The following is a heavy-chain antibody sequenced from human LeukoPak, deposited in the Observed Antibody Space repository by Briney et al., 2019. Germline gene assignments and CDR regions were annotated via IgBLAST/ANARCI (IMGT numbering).Heavy chain of an antibody. D-gene: IGHD3-10*01. Sequence: PGGSLRLSCAASGFTFSSYEMNWVRQAPGKGLEWVSYISSSGSTIYYADSAKGRFTISRDNAKNSLYLQMNSLRAEDTAVYYCGRVNYYGSGSSPGGFDYWGQGTLVTVSS. CDR1: GFTFSSYE. J-gene: IGHJ4*02. CDR2: ISSSGSTI. CDR3: GRVNYYGSGSSPGGFDY. V-gene: IGHV3-48*03.